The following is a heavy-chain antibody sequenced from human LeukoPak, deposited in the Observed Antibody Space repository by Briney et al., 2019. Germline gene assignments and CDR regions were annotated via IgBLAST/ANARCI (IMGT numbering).Heavy chain of an antibody. J-gene: IGHJ4*02. CDR3: AKDRDTAGQRWLHPLDY. CDR1: GFTFSSYG. CDR2: IRYDGSNK. Sequence: PGGSLKLSCAASGFTFSSYGMHWVRQAPGKGLEWVAFIRYDGSNKYYADSVKGRFTISRDNSKNTLHLQMNSLRAEDTAVYYCAKDRDTAGQRWLHPLDYWGQGTLVTVSS. V-gene: IGHV3-30*02. D-gene: IGHD5-24*01.